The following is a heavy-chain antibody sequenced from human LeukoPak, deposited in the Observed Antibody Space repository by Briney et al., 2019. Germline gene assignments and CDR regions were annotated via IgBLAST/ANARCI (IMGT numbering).Heavy chain of an antibody. CDR1: GFTFSSYS. CDR2: INTGSSTM. D-gene: IGHD2-2*01. CDR3: AKTVVGELPAAKDYGMDV. V-gene: IGHV3-48*01. J-gene: IGHJ6*02. Sequence: GGSLRLSCAASGFTFSSYSMNWVRQAPGKGLEWVSYINTGSSTMYYADSVKGRFTISRDNSKNTLYLQMNSLRAEDTAVYYCAKTVVGELPAAKDYGMDVWGQGTTVTVSS.